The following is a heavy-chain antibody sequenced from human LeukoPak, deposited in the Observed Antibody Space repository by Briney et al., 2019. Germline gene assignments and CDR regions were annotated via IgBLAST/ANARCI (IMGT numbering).Heavy chain of an antibody. CDR1: GFTFSSYA. Sequence: GGSLRLSCAASGFTFSSYAMNGVRQAPGKGLEWVSAISGSGGNTYYADSVKGRFTISRDNSKNTLYLQMTSLRAEDTAVYYCAKDSSSWLRDAFDIWGRGTMVTVSS. CDR2: ISGSGGNT. D-gene: IGHD6-13*01. J-gene: IGHJ3*02. V-gene: IGHV3-23*01. CDR3: AKDSSSWLRDAFDI.